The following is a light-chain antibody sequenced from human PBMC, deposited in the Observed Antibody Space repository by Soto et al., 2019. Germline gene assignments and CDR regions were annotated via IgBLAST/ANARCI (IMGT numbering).Light chain of an antibody. CDR3: NSYTSSNTLNWV. V-gene: IGLV2-14*01. Sequence: QSALTKPASVSGSPGQSITISCTGTSSDVGGYNYVSWYQQHPGKAPKLMIYEVSNRPSGVSNRFSGSKSGNTASLTISGLQDEDEADYYCNSYTSSNTLNWVFGGGTKLTVL. J-gene: IGLJ3*02. CDR2: EVS. CDR1: SSDVGGYNY.